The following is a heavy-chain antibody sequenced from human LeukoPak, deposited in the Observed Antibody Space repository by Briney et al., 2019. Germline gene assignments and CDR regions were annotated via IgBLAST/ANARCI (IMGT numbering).Heavy chain of an antibody. CDR2: IRYDGSNK. CDR1: GFTFSNYA. Sequence: GGSLRLSCAASGFTFSNYAMHWVRQAPGKGLEWVTFIRYDGSNKYYAESVKGRFTISRDNSNNTLYLQMSSLRPEDTAVYYCAKAIHSSSSGVVDYWGQGTLVTVSS. V-gene: IGHV3-30*02. J-gene: IGHJ4*02. D-gene: IGHD6-6*01. CDR3: AKAIHSSSSGVVDY.